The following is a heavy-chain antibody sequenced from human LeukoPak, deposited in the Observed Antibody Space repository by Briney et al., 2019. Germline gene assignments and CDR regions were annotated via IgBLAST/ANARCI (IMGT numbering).Heavy chain of an antibody. CDR2: INHRGSA. D-gene: IGHD6-19*01. Sequence: PSETLSLTCAVYGGSFSGHYWTWIRQSPGKALEWVGEINHRGSAHYAPSLRNRVTISVDTAKNQFSLRLNSVTAADTAVYYCARGVVAGSLGDYYYYMDAWGKGTTVTVSS. CDR3: ARGVVAGSLGDYYYYMDA. J-gene: IGHJ6*03. CDR1: GGSFSGHY. V-gene: IGHV4-34*01.